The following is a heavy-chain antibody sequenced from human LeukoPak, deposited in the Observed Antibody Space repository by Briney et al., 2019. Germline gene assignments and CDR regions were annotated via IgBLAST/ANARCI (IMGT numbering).Heavy chain of an antibody. CDR2: IYYSGST. Sequence: PSETLSLTCTVSGGSISSSSYYWGWIRQPPGKGLEWTGSIYYSGSTYYNPSLKSRVTISVDTSKNQFSLKLSSVTAADTAVYYCARRNGDFDYWGQGTLVTVSS. CDR1: GGSISSSSYY. CDR3: ARRNGDFDY. V-gene: IGHV4-39*01. J-gene: IGHJ4*02.